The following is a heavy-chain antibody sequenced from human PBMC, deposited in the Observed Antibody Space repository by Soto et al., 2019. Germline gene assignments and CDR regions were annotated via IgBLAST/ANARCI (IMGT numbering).Heavy chain of an antibody. Sequence: PGWSLGISCAAAGVRVSRYEIHWVRQVPGRGLEWVALISHDGSNKYYVDSVKGRFIISRENSKNTVYLQMNSLRTEDTALYYCAKAADFDTRNLHHWGQGTLVTGSS. V-gene: IGHV3-30*18. J-gene: IGHJ5*02. CDR2: ISHDGSNK. CDR1: GVRVSRYE. D-gene: IGHD3-22*01. CDR3: AKAADFDTRNLHH.